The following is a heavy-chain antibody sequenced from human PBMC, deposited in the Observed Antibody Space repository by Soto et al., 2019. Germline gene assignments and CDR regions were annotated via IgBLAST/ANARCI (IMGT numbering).Heavy chain of an antibody. Sequence: GGSLRLSCAASGFTFRNYAMAWVRQAPGKGLEWVSSINDRGVSTYYADSVKGRFTISRDNSKNTLYLQMKGLRVDDTAVYYCPKDESIAAAPFDPWGQGSLVTVSS. V-gene: IGHV3-23*01. CDR2: INDRGVST. CDR1: GFTFRNYA. J-gene: IGHJ5*02. CDR3: PKDESIAAAPFDP. D-gene: IGHD6-25*01.